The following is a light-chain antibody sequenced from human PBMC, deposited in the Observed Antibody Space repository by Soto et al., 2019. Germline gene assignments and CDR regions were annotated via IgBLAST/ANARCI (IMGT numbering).Light chain of an antibody. CDR3: QQYGSSPPIT. Sequence: EIGLTQSPGTLSLSPGERATLSCRASQSVSSSYLAWYQQKPGQAPRLLIYGASSRDTGIPDRFSGSGSGTDFTLTISRLEPEDFAVYYCQQYGSSPPITFGPGTKVHI. V-gene: IGKV3-20*01. J-gene: IGKJ3*01. CDR1: QSVSSSY. CDR2: GAS.